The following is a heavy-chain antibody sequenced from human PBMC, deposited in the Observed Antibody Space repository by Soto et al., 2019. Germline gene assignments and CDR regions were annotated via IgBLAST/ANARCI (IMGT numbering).Heavy chain of an antibody. Sequence: SETLSLTCTVSGGSVSSGSYYWSWIRQPPGKGLEWIGYIYYSGSTNYNPSLKSRVTISVDTSKNQFSLKLSSVTAADTAVYYCARRGWWLREKGEDYWGQGTLVTVSS. D-gene: IGHD5-12*01. CDR2: IYYSGST. V-gene: IGHV4-61*01. CDR1: GGSVSSGSYY. CDR3: ARRGWWLREKGEDY. J-gene: IGHJ4*02.